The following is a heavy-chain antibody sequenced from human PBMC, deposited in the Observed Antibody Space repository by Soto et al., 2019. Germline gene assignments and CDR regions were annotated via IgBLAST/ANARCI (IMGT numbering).Heavy chain of an antibody. D-gene: IGHD3-22*01. CDR3: VKDQVIAYYYDSSGYHASFDY. J-gene: IGHJ4*02. CDR2: ISGSGGST. CDR1: GFTFSSYA. Sequence: GGSLRLSCAASGFTFSSYAMSWVRQAPGKGLEWVSAISGSGGSTYYADSVKGRFTISRDNSKNTLYLQMNSLRAEDTAVYYCVKDQVIAYYYDSSGYHASFDYWGQGTLVTVSS. V-gene: IGHV3-23*01.